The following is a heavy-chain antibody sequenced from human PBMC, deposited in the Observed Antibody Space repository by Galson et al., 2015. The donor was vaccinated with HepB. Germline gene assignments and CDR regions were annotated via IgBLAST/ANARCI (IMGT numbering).Heavy chain of an antibody. J-gene: IGHJ4*02. CDR2: ISGSSAGT. V-gene: IGHV3-23*01. D-gene: IGHD6-13*01. CDR1: GFTFSSYA. Sequence: SLRLSCAASGFTFSSYAMSWVRQAPGKGLEWVSAISGSSAGTYYADSVKGRFTISRDNSKNTLYLQMNSLRAEDTAVYYCAREGRAAATNPVDFWGQGTLVTVSS. CDR3: AREGRAAATNPVDF.